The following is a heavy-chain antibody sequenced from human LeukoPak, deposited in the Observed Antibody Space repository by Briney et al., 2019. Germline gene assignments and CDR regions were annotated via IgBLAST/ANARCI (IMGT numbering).Heavy chain of an antibody. Sequence: PSETLSLTCTVSGYSISSGYYWGWIRQPPGKGLEWIGSIYHSGSTYYNPSLKSRVTISVDTSKNQFSLKLSSVTASDTAVYYCATLTPGISVAGPGRNWFDPWGQGTLVTVSS. CDR1: GYSISSGYY. V-gene: IGHV4-38-2*02. J-gene: IGHJ5*02. CDR2: IYHSGST. D-gene: IGHD6-19*01. CDR3: ATLTPGISVAGPGRNWFDP.